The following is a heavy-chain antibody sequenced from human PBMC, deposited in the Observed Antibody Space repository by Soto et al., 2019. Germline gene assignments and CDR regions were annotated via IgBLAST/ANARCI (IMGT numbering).Heavy chain of an antibody. V-gene: IGHV3-23*01. D-gene: IGHD3-22*01. CDR1: GFTFSSHA. CDR3: EKHLSDRRGYYNDY. Sequence: GGSLRLSCVASGFTFSSHAMSWVRQAPGKGLEWVSAITGSGVDTSYADSVKGRFVISRDNSKNTLFLQMNSLRAEDTAVYYCEKHLSDRRGYYNDYWGQGTLVTVSS. CDR2: ITGSGVDT. J-gene: IGHJ4*02.